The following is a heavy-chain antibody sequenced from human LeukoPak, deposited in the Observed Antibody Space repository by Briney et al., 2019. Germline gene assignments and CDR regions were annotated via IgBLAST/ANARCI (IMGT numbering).Heavy chain of an antibody. J-gene: IGHJ4*02. D-gene: IGHD6-19*01. CDR3: ARTYSSGWYDDS. CDR1: GYTFTSYG. Sequence: ASVKVSCKASGYTFTSYGISWVPQAPGQGLEWMGWISAYNGNTNYAQKLQGRVTMTTDTSTSTAYMELRSLRSDDTAVYYCARTYSSGWYDDSWGQGTLVTVSS. CDR2: ISAYNGNT. V-gene: IGHV1-18*01.